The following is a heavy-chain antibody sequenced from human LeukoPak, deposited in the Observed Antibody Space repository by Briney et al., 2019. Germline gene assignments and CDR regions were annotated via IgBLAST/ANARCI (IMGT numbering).Heavy chain of an antibody. Sequence: GGSLRLSCAASGFTFSSYGMHWVRQAPGKGLEWVSSISSSSSYIYYSDSVKGRFTISRDNAKNSLYLQMKSLRAEDTAVYYCARRGGAAVAGYEFDYWGQGTLVTVSS. V-gene: IGHV3-21*01. CDR1: GFTFSSYG. CDR2: ISSSSSYI. J-gene: IGHJ4*02. CDR3: ARRGGAAVAGYEFDY. D-gene: IGHD6-19*01.